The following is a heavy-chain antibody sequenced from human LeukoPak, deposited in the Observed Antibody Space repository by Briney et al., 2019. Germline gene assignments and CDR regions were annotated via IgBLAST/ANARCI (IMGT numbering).Heavy chain of an antibody. V-gene: IGHV3-30-3*01. J-gene: IGHJ4*02. CDR2: ISYDGNNK. D-gene: IGHD2-15*01. CDR3: ARAVAVVAAAHDF. Sequence: GGSLRLSCAASGFTFSIYAMHWVRQAPGKGLEWVAVISYDGNNKYYADSVKGRFTISRDSSKNTLYLQMNSLRVEDTAVYYCARAVAVVAAAHDFWGQGTLVTVSS. CDR1: GFTFSIYA.